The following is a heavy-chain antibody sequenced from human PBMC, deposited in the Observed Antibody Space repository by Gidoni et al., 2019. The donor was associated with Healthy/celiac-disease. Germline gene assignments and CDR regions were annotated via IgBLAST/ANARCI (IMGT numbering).Heavy chain of an antibody. Sequence: QVQLQESGPGLVKPSETLSLTCTVSGGSVSSGSYYWSWIRQPPGKGLEWIGYIYYSGSTNYNPSLKSRVTISVDTSKNQFSLKLSSVTAADTAVYYCAREGRWLQHYYYYYMDVWGKGTTVTVSS. V-gene: IGHV4-61*01. D-gene: IGHD5-12*01. CDR1: GGSVSSGSYY. J-gene: IGHJ6*03. CDR3: AREGRWLQHYYYYYMDV. CDR2: IYYSGST.